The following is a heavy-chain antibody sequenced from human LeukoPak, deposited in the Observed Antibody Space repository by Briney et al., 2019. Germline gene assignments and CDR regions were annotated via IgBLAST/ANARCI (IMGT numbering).Heavy chain of an antibody. Sequence: GRSLRLSCAASGFTFSSYGMHWVRQAPGKGLEWVAVIWYDGSKKYYADSVKGRFTISRDNSKNTLYLQMNSLRAEDTAVYYCARDRCGVERFLECPFDYWGQGTLVTVSS. V-gene: IGHV3-33*01. CDR2: IWYDGSKK. CDR1: GFTFSSYG. CDR3: ARDRCGVERFLECPFDY. D-gene: IGHD3-3*01. J-gene: IGHJ4*02.